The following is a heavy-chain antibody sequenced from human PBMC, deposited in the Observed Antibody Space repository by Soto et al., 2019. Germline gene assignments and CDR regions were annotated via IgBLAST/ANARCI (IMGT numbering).Heavy chain of an antibody. V-gene: IGHV2-5*02. CDR3: AHAPVVITYFEY. CDR1: GFSLSTRPVS. Sequence: QITLKESGPTLVKPTQTLTLTCTFSGFSLSTRPVSVGWIRQPPGKALEWLALIYWDDDKRYNPSLESRLSITKDTSKNQVALTMTNMDPVDTATYYCAHAPVVITYFEYWGQGTPVTVSS. J-gene: IGHJ4*02. D-gene: IGHD3-22*01. CDR2: IYWDDDK.